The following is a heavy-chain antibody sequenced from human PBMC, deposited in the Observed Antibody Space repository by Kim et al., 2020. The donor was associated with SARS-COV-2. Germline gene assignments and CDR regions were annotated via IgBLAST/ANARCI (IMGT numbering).Heavy chain of an antibody. J-gene: IGHJ4*02. D-gene: IGHD3-22*01. CDR1: GGSFSGYY. CDR3: ARGDYYYDSSGYYYGPLDY. Sequence: SETLSLTCAVYGGSFSGYYWSWIRQPPGKGLEWIGEINHSGSTNYNPSLKSRVTISVDTSKNQFSLKLSSVTAADTAVYYCARGDYYYDSSGYYYGPLDYWGQGTLVTVSS. CDR2: INHSGST. V-gene: IGHV4-34*01.